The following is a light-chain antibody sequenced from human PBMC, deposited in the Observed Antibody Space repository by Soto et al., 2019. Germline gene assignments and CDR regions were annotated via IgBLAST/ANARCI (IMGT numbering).Light chain of an antibody. V-gene: IGKV3-15*01. CDR3: QHYNNWPPWT. CDR2: GAS. J-gene: IGKJ1*01. Sequence: EVLMTQSPATLSVSPGERATLSCRASQSVSTNLAWYQQKPGQAPRLLVYGASTRATGVPARFSGSGSGTEFTLTINRLQSDDFAVYYCQHYNNWPPWTFGQGTKVEIK. CDR1: QSVSTN.